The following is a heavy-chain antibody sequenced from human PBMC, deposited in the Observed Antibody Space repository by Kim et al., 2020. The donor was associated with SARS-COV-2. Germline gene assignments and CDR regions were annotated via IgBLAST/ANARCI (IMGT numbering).Heavy chain of an antibody. Sequence: SETLSLTCTVSGGSISSYYWSWIRQPPGKGLEWIGDIYYSGSTNYNPSLKSRVIISVDTSKNQFSLKLSSVTAADTAVYYCARERKRAGWFDPWGQGTLVTVSS. CDR1: GGSISSYY. J-gene: IGHJ5*02. CDR3: ARERKRAGWFDP. CDR2: IYYSGST. V-gene: IGHV4-59*01.